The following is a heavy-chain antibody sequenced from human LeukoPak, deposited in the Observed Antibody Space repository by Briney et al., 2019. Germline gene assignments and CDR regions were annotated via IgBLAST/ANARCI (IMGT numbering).Heavy chain of an antibody. V-gene: IGHV3-48*03. J-gene: IGHJ4*02. CDR3: ARELAAAGDFYY. D-gene: IGHD6-13*01. Sequence: GGSLRLSCAASGFTFSSYEMNWVRQAPGKGLEWVSYTSSSGSTVYYAYSVKGRFTLSRDNAKNSPYMQMYTLRAENTAVYYCARELAAAGDFYYWGEGTLVTVSS. CDR1: GFTFSSYE. CDR2: TSSSGSTV.